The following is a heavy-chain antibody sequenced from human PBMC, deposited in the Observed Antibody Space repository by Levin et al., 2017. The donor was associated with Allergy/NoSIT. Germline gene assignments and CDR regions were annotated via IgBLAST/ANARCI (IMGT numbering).Heavy chain of an antibody. Sequence: PGGSLRLSCAASGFTFSSYALTWVRQAPGKGLEWVSTVSGTVDSTYYAESVKGRFTISRDNSKNTMSLQMNSLRAEDTAIYYCAKVAVTRGVRYYYYMDVWGQGTTVTVSS. V-gene: IGHV3-23*01. J-gene: IGHJ6*02. D-gene: IGHD6-19*01. CDR1: GFTFSSYA. CDR3: AKVAVTRGVRYYYYMDV. CDR2: VSGTVDST.